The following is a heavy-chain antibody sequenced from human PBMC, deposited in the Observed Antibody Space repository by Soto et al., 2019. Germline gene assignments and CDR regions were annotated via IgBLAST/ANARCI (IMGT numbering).Heavy chain of an antibody. CDR3: AREYSGSYYSDY. D-gene: IGHD1-26*01. CDR2: ISAYNGNT. V-gene: IGHV1-18*04. CDR1: GYTFSTHA. J-gene: IGHJ4*02. Sequence: ASVKVSCKASGYTFSTHAMHWVRQAPGQGLEWMGWISAYNGNTNYAQKLQGRVTMTTDTSTSTAYMELRSLRSDDTAVYYCAREYSGSYYSDYWGQGTLVTVSS.